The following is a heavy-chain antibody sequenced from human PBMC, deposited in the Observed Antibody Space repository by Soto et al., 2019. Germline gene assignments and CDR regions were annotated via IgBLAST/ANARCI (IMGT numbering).Heavy chain of an antibody. CDR1: GFTFSSYG. J-gene: IGHJ6*02. Sequence: PGESLKISCAASGFTFSSYGMHWVRQAPGKGLEWVAVISYDGSNKYYADSVKGRFTISRDNSKNTLYLQMNSLRAEDTAVYYCAKDLGLEGITMVRGVSIRYYYYGMDVWGRGTTVTVSS. D-gene: IGHD3-10*01. V-gene: IGHV3-30*18. CDR3: AKDLGLEGITMVRGVSIRYYYYGMDV. CDR2: ISYDGSNK.